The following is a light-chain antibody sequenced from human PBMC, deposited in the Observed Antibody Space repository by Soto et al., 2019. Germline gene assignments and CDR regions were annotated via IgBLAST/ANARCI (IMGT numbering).Light chain of an antibody. CDR1: SSDVGSYNY. V-gene: IGLV2-14*01. J-gene: IGLJ2*01. CDR3: SSYAGSSPVV. CDR2: EVS. Sequence: QSVLTQPASVSGSPGQSITISCTGTSSDVGSYNYVSWYQQHPGKAPKLFIYEVSNRPSGVSNRFSGSKSGNTASLTISGLQAEDEADYYCSSYAGSSPVVFGGGTKLTVL.